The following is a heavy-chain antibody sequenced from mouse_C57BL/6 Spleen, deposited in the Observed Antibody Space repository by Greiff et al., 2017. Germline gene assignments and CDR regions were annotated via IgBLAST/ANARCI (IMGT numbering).Heavy chain of an antibody. D-gene: IGHD1-1*01. CDR3: ARGDYCSSYGYFDV. Sequence: VQLQQSGAELVKPGASVKLSCTASGFNITDYYMHWVKQRTEQGLEWIGRIDPEDGETKYAPKFQGKATITADTSSNTAYLQLSSLKSEDTAIYYYARGDYCSSYGYFDVWGTGTTVTVSS. J-gene: IGHJ1*03. CDR1: GFNITDYY. V-gene: IGHV14-2*01. CDR2: IDPEDGET.